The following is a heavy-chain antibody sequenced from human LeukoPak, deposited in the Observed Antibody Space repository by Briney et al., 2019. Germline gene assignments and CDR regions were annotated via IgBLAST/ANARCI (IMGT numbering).Heavy chain of an antibody. D-gene: IGHD3-3*01. Sequence: PGGSLRLSCAASGFTFSSYGMNWVRQAPGKGLEWVSSISGSSSYIYYADSVKGRFTISRDNAKSSLYLQMNSLRAEDTAVYYCARDRGDFWSGQTYYFDCWGQGTLVTVSS. CDR3: ARDRGDFWSGQTYYFDC. V-gene: IGHV3-21*01. J-gene: IGHJ4*02. CDR1: GFTFSSYG. CDR2: ISGSSSYI.